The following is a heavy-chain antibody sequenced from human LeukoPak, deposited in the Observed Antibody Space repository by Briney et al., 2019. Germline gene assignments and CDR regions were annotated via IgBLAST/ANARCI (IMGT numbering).Heavy chain of an antibody. CDR2: ISYDGSNK. CDR1: GFTFSSYA. V-gene: IGHV3-30-3*01. J-gene: IGHJ4*02. Sequence: PGGSLRLSCAASGFTFSSYAMHWVRQAPGKGLEWVAVISYDGSNKYYADSVKGRFTISRDNSKNTLYLQMNSLRAEDTAVHYCARDLSYYYDNAYYLMAYWGQGTLVTVSS. CDR3: ARDLSYYYDNAYYLMAY. D-gene: IGHD3-22*01.